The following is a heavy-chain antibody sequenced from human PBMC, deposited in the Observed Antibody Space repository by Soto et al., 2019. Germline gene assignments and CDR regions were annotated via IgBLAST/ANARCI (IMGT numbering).Heavy chain of an antibody. Sequence: QVQLVQSGAEVKKPGSSVKVSCKASGGTFSSYAISWVRQAPGQGLEWMGGIIPIFGTANYAQKFQGRVTITADESTSTAYMELSSLRSEDTAVYYCAGGTPYYDILTGDGYWFDPWGQGTLVTVSS. CDR2: IIPIFGTA. CDR1: GGTFSSYA. CDR3: AGGTPYYDILTGDGYWFDP. J-gene: IGHJ5*02. V-gene: IGHV1-69*01. D-gene: IGHD3-9*01.